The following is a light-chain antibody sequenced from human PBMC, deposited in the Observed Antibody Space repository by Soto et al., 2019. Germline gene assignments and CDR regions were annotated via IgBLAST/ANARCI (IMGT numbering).Light chain of an antibody. J-gene: IGLJ2*01. Sequence: QSVLTQPPSLSATPGQKVTISCSGSTSNIGNKFVSWYQQLPGTAPKLLIYDNNKRPSGIPDRFSGSQSGTSATLGITGLQTGDESDYYCVYWDKSLSAGVFGGGTKLTVL. CDR1: TSNIGNKF. V-gene: IGLV1-51*01. CDR2: DNN. CDR3: VYWDKSLSAGV.